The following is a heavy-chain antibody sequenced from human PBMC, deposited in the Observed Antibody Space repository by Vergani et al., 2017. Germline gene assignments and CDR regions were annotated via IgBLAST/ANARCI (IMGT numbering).Heavy chain of an antibody. CDR3: VRDQPARNYYYGMDV. Sequence: QVQLQESGPGLVKPSQTLSLTCTVSGGSISSGDYHWSWIRHPPRKGLEWIGYIYYNGGTYYNPSLKSRVTISVDTSKNQFSLKLSSVTAADTAVYYCVRDQPARNYYYGMDVWGQGTTVTVSS. CDR2: IYYNGGT. CDR1: GGSISSGDYH. J-gene: IGHJ6*02. V-gene: IGHV4-30-4*08.